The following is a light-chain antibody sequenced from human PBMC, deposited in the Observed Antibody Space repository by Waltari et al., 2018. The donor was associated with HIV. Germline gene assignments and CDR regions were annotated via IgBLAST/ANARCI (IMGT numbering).Light chain of an antibody. V-gene: IGLV3-1*01. J-gene: IGLJ2*01. CDR3: QAWDSTTVV. CDR1: KLGDKY. CDR2: QDN. Sequence: SYELTQPPSLSLSPGETASITCSGDKLGDKYACWYQQKPGQSPLLVIYQDNKRPSGIPERFSGSNSGNTATLTISGTQAMDEADYYCQAWDSTTVVFGGGTKLTVL.